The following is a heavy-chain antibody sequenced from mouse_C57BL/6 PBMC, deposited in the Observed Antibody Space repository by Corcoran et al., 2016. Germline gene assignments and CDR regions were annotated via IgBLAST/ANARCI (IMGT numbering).Heavy chain of an antibody. CDR2: IYPRSGNT. D-gene: IGHD1-1*01. Sequence: QVQLQQSGAELARPGASVKLSCKASGYTFTSYGISWVKQRTGQGLEWIGEIYPRSGNTYYNEKFKGKATLTADKSSSTAYMELRSLTSEDSAVYFCASITTVVGLDWYFDVWGTGTTVTVSS. CDR1: GYTFTSYG. V-gene: IGHV1-81*01. CDR3: ASITTVVGLDWYFDV. J-gene: IGHJ1*03.